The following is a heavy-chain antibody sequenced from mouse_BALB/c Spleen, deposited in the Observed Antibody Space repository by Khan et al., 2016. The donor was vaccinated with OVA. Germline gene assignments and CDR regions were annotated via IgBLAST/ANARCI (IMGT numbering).Heavy chain of an antibody. CDR1: GFNIKNTY. Sequence: VQLQQSGAEFVKPGASVRLSCTASGFNIKNTYIHWVKQRPGQGLEWIGRIDPANGNTKYDPKFQGKATFTTDTSSNTAYLQLSSLTSEETAVLYCASSLLLYAMDYWGRGTSVTVSS. CDR3: ASSLLLYAMDY. D-gene: IGHD1-2*01. CDR2: IDPANGNT. J-gene: IGHJ4*01. V-gene: IGHV14-3*02.